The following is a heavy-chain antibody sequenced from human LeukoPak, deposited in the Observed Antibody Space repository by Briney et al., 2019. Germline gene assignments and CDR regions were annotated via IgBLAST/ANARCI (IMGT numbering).Heavy chain of an antibody. CDR2: FYYSGYT. CDR1: GASISNYS. V-gene: IGHV4-59*01. Sequence: KPSETLSLTRTVSGASISNYSWSWIRQPPGRGLGWIGYFYYSGYTNYNPSLKSRVTISPDTSTNQFSLKLSSVTAADTAVYYCAREGVSYYDRSGYHYWGQGTLVTVPS. J-gene: IGHJ4*02. D-gene: IGHD3-22*01. CDR3: AREGVSYYDRSGYHY.